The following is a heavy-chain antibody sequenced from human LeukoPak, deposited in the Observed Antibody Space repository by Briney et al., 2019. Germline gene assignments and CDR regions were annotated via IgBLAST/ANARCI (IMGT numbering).Heavy chain of an antibody. CDR2: ISGSSNSI. Sequence: GGSLRLSCEASGFIFSTYTMNWVRQTPGKGLEWLSKISGSSNSIDYVDSVRGRLTISRGDNSLFLQMNSLRAEDTGVYYCARTSRRGGFDYWGQGTLVTVSS. J-gene: IGHJ4*02. D-gene: IGHD1-1*01. CDR3: ARTSRRGGFDY. V-gene: IGHV3-48*04. CDR1: GFIFSTYT.